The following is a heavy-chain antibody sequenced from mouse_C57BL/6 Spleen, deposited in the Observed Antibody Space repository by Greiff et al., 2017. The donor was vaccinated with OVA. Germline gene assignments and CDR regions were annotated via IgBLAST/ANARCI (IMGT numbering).Heavy chain of an antibody. CDR3: ARDYGDY. CDR2: IYPRSGNT. J-gene: IGHJ2*01. CDR1: GYTFTSYG. V-gene: IGHV1-81*01. Sequence: VKLQESGAELARPGASVKLSCKASGYTFTSYGISWVKQRTGQGLGWIGEIYPRSGNTYYNEKFKGKATLTADKSSSTAYMELRSLTSEDSAVYFCARDYGDYWGQGTTLTVSS. D-gene: IGHD1-1*02.